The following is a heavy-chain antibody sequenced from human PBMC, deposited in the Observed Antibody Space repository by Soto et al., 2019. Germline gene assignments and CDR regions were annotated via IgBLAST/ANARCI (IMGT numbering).Heavy chain of an antibody. V-gene: IGHV4-59*03. D-gene: IGHD3-3*01. Sequence: PSETLSLTCTVSGGSISSYYWSWLRQPPGKGLEWIGYIYYSGSTNYNPSLKSRLTISVDTSKNQFSLKLSSLPAADTAVYYCALDHGGLDYWRQGTLVTVSS. J-gene: IGHJ4*02. CDR1: GGSISSYY. CDR2: IYYSGST. CDR3: ALDHGGLDY.